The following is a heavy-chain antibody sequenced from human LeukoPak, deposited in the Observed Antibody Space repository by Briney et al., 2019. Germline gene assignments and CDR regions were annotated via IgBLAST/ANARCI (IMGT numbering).Heavy chain of an antibody. CDR1: GGTFSSYA. Sequence: SVKVSCKASGGTFSSYAISWVRQAPGQGLEWMGRIIPILGIANCAQKFQGRVTITADKSTSTAYMELSSLRSEDTAVYYCANCRLRSTSWWFDPWGQGTLVTVSS. J-gene: IGHJ5*02. CDR2: IIPILGIA. CDR3: ANCRLRSTSWWFDP. D-gene: IGHD4-17*01. V-gene: IGHV1-69*04.